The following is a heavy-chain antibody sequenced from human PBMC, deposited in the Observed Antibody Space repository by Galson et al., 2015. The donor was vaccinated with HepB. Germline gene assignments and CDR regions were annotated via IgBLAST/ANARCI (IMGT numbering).Heavy chain of an antibody. Sequence: PALVKPTQTLTLTCTFSGFSFSTSGVGVGWIRQPPGKALEWLALIYWNEDEHYSPSLRSRLTITKDTSRNQVVLRMSNMDPVDTATYFCVHRLRLGVGLVGAYYAFDIWGQGTTVAVPS. CDR3: VHRLRLGVGLVGAYYAFDI. CDR1: GFSFSTSGVG. V-gene: IGHV2-5*01. D-gene: IGHD1-26*01. CDR2: IYWNEDE. J-gene: IGHJ3*02.